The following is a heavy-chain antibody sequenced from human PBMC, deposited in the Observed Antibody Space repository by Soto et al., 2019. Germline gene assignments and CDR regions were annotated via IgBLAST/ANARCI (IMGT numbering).Heavy chain of an antibody. CDR3: TFSDSSEVDH. CDR1: GFTFSGYG. V-gene: IGHV3-30*03. J-gene: IGHJ4*02. D-gene: IGHD6-6*01. Sequence: VQLVESGGDVVQPGKSLTLSCGASGFTFSGYGMHWVRQAPGNGLEWVSFVSYDGHNKYYGDSVRGRFTIARDNSKRTLFLHMNSLRKEDTAVHYCTFSDSSEVDHWGQGALVTVSA. CDR2: VSYDGHNK.